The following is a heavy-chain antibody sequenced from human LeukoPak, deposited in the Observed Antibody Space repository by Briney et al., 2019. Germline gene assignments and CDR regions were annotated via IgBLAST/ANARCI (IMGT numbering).Heavy chain of an antibody. J-gene: IGHJ4*02. Sequence: SETLSLTCTVSGGSISRYYWSWIRQPPGQGLEWIGYMYYDGSTNYNPSLKSPVTISIDMSKNQFSLKLTSVTAADTAVYYCARHDAGIAARPFDNWGQGTLVTVSS. CDR1: GGSISRYY. CDR2: MYYDGST. CDR3: ARHDAGIAARPFDN. V-gene: IGHV4-59*01. D-gene: IGHD6-6*01.